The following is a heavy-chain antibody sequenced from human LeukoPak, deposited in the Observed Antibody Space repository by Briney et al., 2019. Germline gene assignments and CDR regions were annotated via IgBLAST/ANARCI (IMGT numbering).Heavy chain of an antibody. V-gene: IGHV4-4*07. CDR3: ARTSTLGGYYFCYMDV. CDR1: GGSISDYY. J-gene: IGHJ6*03. CDR2: IYTSVST. Sequence: PPETLSLTCTVSGGSISDYYRSWIRQPAGKGLEWIGRIYTSVSTDYNPSLKSRVTMSVDTSKNQFSLELNSVTAADTAVYYCARTSTLGGYYFCYMDVWGKGTTVSVSS.